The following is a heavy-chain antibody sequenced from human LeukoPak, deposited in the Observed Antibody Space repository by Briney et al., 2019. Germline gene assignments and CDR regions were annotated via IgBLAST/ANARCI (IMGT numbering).Heavy chain of an antibody. Sequence: GGSLRLSCTASGFTFSDYAMSWVRQTPGKGLEWVGFIRSKAYGGTTEYAASVKGRFTISRDDSKSFAYLQMNSLKTEDTAVYYCIRAPVGATTYILDYWGQGTLVTVSS. CDR3: IRAPVGATTYILDY. V-gene: IGHV3-49*04. D-gene: IGHD1-26*01. CDR2: IRSKAYGGTT. CDR1: GFTFSDYA. J-gene: IGHJ4*02.